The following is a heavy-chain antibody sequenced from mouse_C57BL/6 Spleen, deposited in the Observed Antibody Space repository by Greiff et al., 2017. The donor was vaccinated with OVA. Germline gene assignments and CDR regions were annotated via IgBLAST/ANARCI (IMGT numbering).Heavy chain of an antibody. CDR1: GYTFTDHT. V-gene: IGHV1-78*01. Sequence: QVQLKESDAELVKPGASVKISCKVSGYTFTDHTIHWMKQRPEQGLEWIGYIYPRDGSTKYNEKFKGKATLTADKSSSTAYMQLNSLTSEDSAVYFCAKGPSYYYGSSYGNYWGQGTTLTVSS. CDR3: AKGPSYYYGSSYGNY. J-gene: IGHJ2*01. CDR2: IYPRDGST. D-gene: IGHD1-1*01.